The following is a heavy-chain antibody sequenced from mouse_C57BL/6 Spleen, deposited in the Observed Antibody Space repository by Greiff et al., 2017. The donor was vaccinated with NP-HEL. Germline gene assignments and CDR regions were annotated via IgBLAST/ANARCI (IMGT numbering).Heavy chain of an antibody. CDR1: GYTFTSYW. CDR3: ARWDYYGSIYYAMDY. V-gene: IGHV1-55*01. D-gene: IGHD1-1*01. CDR2: IYPGSGST. Sequence: QVQLQQSGAELVKPGASVKMSCKASGYTFTSYWITWVKQRPGQGLEWIGDIYPGSGSTNYNEKFKSKATLTVDTSSSTAYMQLSSLTSEDSAVYYCARWDYYGSIYYAMDYWGQGTSVTVSS. J-gene: IGHJ4*01.